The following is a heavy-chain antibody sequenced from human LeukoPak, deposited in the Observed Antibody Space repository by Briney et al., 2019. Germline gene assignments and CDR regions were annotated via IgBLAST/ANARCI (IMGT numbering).Heavy chain of an antibody. J-gene: IGHJ4*02. CDR1: GGSISSSSYY. CDR3: ATTYQYSNYGGVGY. CDR2: IYYSGST. D-gene: IGHD4-11*01. Sequence: SETLSLTCTVSGGSISSSSYYWGWIRQPPGKGLEWIGSIYYSGSTYYNPSLKSRVTIPVDTSKNQFSLKLSSMTAADTAVYYCATTYQYSNYGGVGYWGQGTLVTVSS. V-gene: IGHV4-39*01.